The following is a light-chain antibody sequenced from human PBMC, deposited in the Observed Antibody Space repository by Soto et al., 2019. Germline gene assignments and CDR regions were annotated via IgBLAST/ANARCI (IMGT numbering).Light chain of an antibody. CDR3: SAWDDSLHTVL. CDR1: NSNIGSIT. V-gene: IGLV1-44*01. CDR2: SHN. Sequence: SVLTQPPSVSGTPGQRVTISCSGSNSNIGSITVNWYLQRPGTAPKLLVYSHNLRPSGVPDRFSGSKSGTSASLTISGLQSEDEGDYYCSAWDDSLHTVLFGGGTKLTVL. J-gene: IGLJ2*01.